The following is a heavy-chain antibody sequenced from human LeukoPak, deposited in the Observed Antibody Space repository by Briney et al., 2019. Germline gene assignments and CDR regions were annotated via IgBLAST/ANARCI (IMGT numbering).Heavy chain of an antibody. Sequence: GGSLRLSCAASGFTFSSYAMHWVRQAPGKGLEWVAVISYDGSNKYYADSVKGRFTISGDNSKNTLYLQMNSLRAEDTAVYYCARPLEYSSSSGLGYYYYMDVWGKGTTVTVSS. J-gene: IGHJ6*03. D-gene: IGHD6-6*01. CDR2: ISYDGSNK. CDR1: GFTFSSYA. V-gene: IGHV3-30*04. CDR3: ARPLEYSSSSGLGYYYYMDV.